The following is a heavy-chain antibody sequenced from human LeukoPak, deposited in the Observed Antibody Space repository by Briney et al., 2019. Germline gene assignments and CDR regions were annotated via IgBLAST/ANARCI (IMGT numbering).Heavy chain of an antibody. CDR1: GFTFSSFG. Sequence: GGTLRLSCAAPGFTFSSFGMSWGRQAPGKGLEWVSAISGSGGSTYYADSVKGRFTISRDNSKNTLYLQMNSLRAEDTAVYYCAKASFYSSSWYYFDYWGQGTLVTVSS. J-gene: IGHJ4*02. CDR2: ISGSGGST. CDR3: AKASFYSSSWYYFDY. V-gene: IGHV3-23*01. D-gene: IGHD6-13*01.